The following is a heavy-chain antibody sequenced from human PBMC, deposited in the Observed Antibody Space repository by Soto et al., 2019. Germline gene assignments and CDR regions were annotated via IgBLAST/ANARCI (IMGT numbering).Heavy chain of an antibody. CDR3: ARGGDYDFWSGYYTGWFDP. V-gene: IGHV4-30-2*01. D-gene: IGHD3-3*01. J-gene: IGHJ5*02. CDR2: IYHSGST. CDR1: GGSISRGGYS. Sequence: SETLSLTCAVSGGSISRGGYSWSWVRQQPGKGLEWIGYIYHSGSTYYNPSLKSRVTISVDRSKNQFSLKLSSVTAADTAVYYCARGGDYDFWSGYYTGWFDPWGQGTLVTVSS.